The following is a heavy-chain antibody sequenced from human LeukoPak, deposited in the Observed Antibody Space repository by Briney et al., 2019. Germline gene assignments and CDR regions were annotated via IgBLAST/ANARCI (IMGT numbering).Heavy chain of an antibody. V-gene: IGHV4-59*01. CDR1: GGSISSYY. CDR2: IYYSGST. Sequence: SETLSLTCTVSGGSISSYYWSWIRQPPGKGLEWIGYIYYSGSTNYNPSLKSRVTISVDTSKNQFSLKLSSVTAADTAVYYCAAQYSGYVRLDYWGQGTLVTVSS. CDR3: AAQYSGYVRLDY. D-gene: IGHD5-12*01. J-gene: IGHJ4*02.